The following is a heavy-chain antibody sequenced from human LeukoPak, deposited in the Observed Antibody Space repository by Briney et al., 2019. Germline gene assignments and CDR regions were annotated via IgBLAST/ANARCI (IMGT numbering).Heavy chain of an antibody. D-gene: IGHD1-26*01. J-gene: IGHJ4*02. CDR3: ARGDYSGSSYDY. Sequence: GASVKVSCKASGGTLSSYAISWVRQAPGQGLEWMGGIIPIFGTANYAQKFQGRVTITTDESTSTAYMELSSLRSEDTAVYYCARGDYSGSSYDYWGQGTLVTVSS. CDR1: GGTLSSYA. V-gene: IGHV1-69*05. CDR2: IIPIFGTA.